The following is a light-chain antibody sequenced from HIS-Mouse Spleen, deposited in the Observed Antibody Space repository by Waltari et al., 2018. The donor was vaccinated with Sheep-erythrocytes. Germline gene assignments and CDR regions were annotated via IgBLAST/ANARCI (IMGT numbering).Light chain of an antibody. Sequence: QSALTQPRSVSGSPGQSVTIPCTGTSSDVVGYNYVSWYQQNPGKAPKRMIYDVSKRPSGVPDRFSGSKSGNTASLTISGLQAEDEADYYCCSYAGSYNHVFATGTKVTVL. V-gene: IGLV2-11*01. J-gene: IGLJ1*01. CDR2: DVS. CDR1: SSDVVGYNY. CDR3: CSYAGSYNHV.